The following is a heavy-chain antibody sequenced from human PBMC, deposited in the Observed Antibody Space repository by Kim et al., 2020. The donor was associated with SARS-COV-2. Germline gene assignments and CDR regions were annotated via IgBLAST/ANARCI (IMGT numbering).Heavy chain of an antibody. D-gene: IGHD6-13*01. CDR1: GFTFSSYG. CDR2: ISYDGSNK. Sequence: GGSLRLSCAASGFTFSSYGMHWVRQAPGKGLEWVAVISYDGSNKYYADSVKGRYTISRDNSKNTLYLQMNSLRAEDTAVYHCAKDVAAAGYYYYGMDVWGQGATVTGSS. J-gene: IGHJ6*02. V-gene: IGHV3-30*18. CDR3: AKDVAAAGYYYYGMDV.